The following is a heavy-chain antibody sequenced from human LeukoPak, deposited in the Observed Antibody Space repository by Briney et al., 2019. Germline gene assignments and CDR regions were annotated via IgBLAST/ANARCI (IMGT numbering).Heavy chain of an antibody. CDR2: ISSNGGST. Sequence: GGSLRLSCTVSGFTFSSYAMHWVRQAPGKGLEYVSAISSNGGSTYYANSVKGRFTISRDNSKNTLYLQMGSLRAEDMAVYYCARAQVGYSYRSAGTDYYYMDVWGKGTTVTISS. D-gene: IGHD5-18*01. CDR3: ARAQVGYSYRSAGTDYYYMDV. J-gene: IGHJ6*03. V-gene: IGHV3-64*01. CDR1: GFTFSSYA.